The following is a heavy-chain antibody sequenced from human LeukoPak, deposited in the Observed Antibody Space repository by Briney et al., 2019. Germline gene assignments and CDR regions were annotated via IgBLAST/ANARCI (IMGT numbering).Heavy chain of an antibody. J-gene: IGHJ4*02. CDR3: AREKGSTFSY. V-gene: IGHV4-39*07. CDR1: GGSISSSSYY. Sequence: SETLSLTCTVSGGSISSSSYYWGWIRQPPRKGLEWIGSIYYSGSTYYNPSLKSRVTISVDTSKNQFSLKLSSVTAADTAVYYCAREKGSTFSYWGQGTLVTVSS. CDR2: IYYSGST. D-gene: IGHD2-15*01.